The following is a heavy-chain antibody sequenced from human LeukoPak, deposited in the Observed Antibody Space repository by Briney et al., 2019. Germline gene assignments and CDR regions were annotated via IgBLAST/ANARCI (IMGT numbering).Heavy chain of an antibody. D-gene: IGHD1-26*01. CDR2: INWNGGGT. CDR3: AKHMRATNTYSFFGVDV. V-gene: IGHV3-9*01. J-gene: IGHJ6*02. CDR1: GFTFKVYG. Sequence: GRSLRLSCAATGFTFKVYGMHWVRQPPGKGVVWVSSINWNGGGTDYADSVKGRFTISRDNAKNSLYLQLSSLRPEDTALYYCAKHMRATNTYSFFGVDVWGQGTTVTVSS.